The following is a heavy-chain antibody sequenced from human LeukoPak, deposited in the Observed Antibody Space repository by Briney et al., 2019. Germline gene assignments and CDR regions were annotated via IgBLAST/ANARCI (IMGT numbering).Heavy chain of an antibody. CDR3: ATARLAVAGDYFDY. J-gene: IGHJ4*02. CDR1: GFTFSSYG. D-gene: IGHD6-19*01. V-gene: IGHV3-23*01. Sequence: GGTLRLSCAASGFTFSSYGMSWVRQAPGKGLEWVSAISGSGGSTYYADSVKGRFTISRDNSKNTLYLQMNSLRAEDTAIYYGATARLAVAGDYFDYWGQGTLVTVSS. CDR2: ISGSGGST.